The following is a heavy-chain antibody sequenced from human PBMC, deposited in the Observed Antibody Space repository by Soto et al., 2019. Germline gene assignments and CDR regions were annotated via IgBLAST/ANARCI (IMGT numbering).Heavy chain of an antibody. CDR3: ARGRASGSYYLLDY. CDR1: GNTFTSYD. Sequence: ASVQVSCKASGNTFTSYDINWVRQATGHGLEWMGWINPNSGNIGYAQKFQGRVTMTRDTAIRTAYMEVSRLRSDDTAVYYCARGRASGSYYLLDYVGQGTLVTVAS. J-gene: IGHJ4*02. CDR2: INPNSGNI. V-gene: IGHV1-8*01. D-gene: IGHD3-10*01.